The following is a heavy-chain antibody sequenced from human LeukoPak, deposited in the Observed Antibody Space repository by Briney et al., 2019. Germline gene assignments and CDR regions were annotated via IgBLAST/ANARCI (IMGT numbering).Heavy chain of an antibody. CDR3: ARKRPNYFDY. Sequence: GGSLRLSCAASGFTFSNYWMAWVRQAPGKGPEWVANINLDGSQKYYVDSVKGRFTISRDNAENLLYLQMNSLRADDTALYYCARKRPNYFDYWGQGTLVTVSS. J-gene: IGHJ4*02. CDR1: GFTFSNYW. CDR2: INLDGSQK. V-gene: IGHV3-7*01.